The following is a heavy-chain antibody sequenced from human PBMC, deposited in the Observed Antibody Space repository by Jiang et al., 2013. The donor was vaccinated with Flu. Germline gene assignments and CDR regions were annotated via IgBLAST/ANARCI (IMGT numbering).Heavy chain of an antibody. D-gene: IGHD4-11*01. Sequence: LLKPSETLSLTCTVSGGSISSNSYYWGWIRQPPGKGLEWIGSIYYSGSTYYNPSLKSRVTISVDTSKNQFSLKLSSVTAADTAVYYCARPLYSNYGSFDYWGQGTLVTVSS. V-gene: IGHV4-39*01. CDR1: GGSISSNSYY. CDR3: ARPLYSNYGSFDY. J-gene: IGHJ4*02. CDR2: IYYSGST.